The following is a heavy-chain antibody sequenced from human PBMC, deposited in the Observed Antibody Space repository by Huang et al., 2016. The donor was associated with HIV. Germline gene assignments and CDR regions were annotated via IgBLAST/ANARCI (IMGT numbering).Heavy chain of an antibody. Sequence: QVQLQESGPGLVKPSETLSLTCTVSGGSISSHYWSWIRQPPGKGLEWIGNIYYSGNTNYIPCLKSRVTISVYTSKNQFSLKLSSVTAADTAVYYCAREITVPWGYYYMDVWGKGTTVTVSS. J-gene: IGHJ6*03. CDR2: IYYSGNT. CDR3: AREITVPWGYYYMDV. CDR1: GGSISSHY. V-gene: IGHV4-59*11. D-gene: IGHD6-19*01.